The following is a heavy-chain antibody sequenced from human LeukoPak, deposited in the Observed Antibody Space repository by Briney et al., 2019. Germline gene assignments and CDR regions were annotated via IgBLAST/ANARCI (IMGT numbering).Heavy chain of an antibody. D-gene: IGHD3-10*01. J-gene: IGHJ5*02. V-gene: IGHV4-30-4*08. Sequence: TFSNYNMNWVRQPPGKGLEWIGYIYYSGSTYYNPSLKSRVTISVDTSKNQFSLKLSSVTAADTAVYYCARIYGSGMAARFDPWGQGTLVTVSS. CDR3: ARIYGSGMAARFDP. CDR2: IYYSGST. CDR1: TFSNYN.